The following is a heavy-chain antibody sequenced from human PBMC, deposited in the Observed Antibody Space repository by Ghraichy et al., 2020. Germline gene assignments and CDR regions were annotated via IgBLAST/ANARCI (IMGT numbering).Heavy chain of an antibody. CDR1: GGRLSTYY. CDR2: IYDIGTT. J-gene: IGHJ4*02. CDR3: ARVLYGDFRIDS. V-gene: IGHV4-59*01. Sequence: SQTLSLTCTVSGGRLSTYYWSWIRQAPGKALEWIGYIYDIGTTNYNPSLKKRVSISAHTSKNQFSLRLSSVTAADTAVYYCARVLYGDFRIDSWGQGTLVAVSS. D-gene: IGHD4-17*01.